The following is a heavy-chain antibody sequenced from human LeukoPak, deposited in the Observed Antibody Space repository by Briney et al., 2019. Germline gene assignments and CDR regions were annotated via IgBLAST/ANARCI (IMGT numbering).Heavy chain of an antibody. CDR2: IYYSGTT. CDR1: GGSISNYY. J-gene: IGHJ5*02. CDR3: ARDSGTTGEVKFDP. D-gene: IGHD3-10*01. Sequence: SETLSLTCTVSGGSISNYYWSWIRQPPGQGLEWIGYIYYSGTTNYNPSLKSRVTISVDTSKNQFSLKLRSVTAADTAVYYCARDSGTTGEVKFDPWGQGTLVTVSS. V-gene: IGHV4-59*12.